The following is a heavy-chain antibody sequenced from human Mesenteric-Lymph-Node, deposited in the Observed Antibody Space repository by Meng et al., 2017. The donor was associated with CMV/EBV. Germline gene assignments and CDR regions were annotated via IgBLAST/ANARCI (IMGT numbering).Heavy chain of an antibody. J-gene: IGHJ5*02. CDR1: GGSISSSNW. V-gene: IGHV4-4*02. CDR3: ARGDSSGWRNWFDP. Sequence: PGGSISSSNWWSWVRQPPGKGLEWIGEIYHSGSTNYNPSLKSRVTISVDKSKNQFSLKLSSVTAADTAVYYCARGDSSGWRNWFDPWGQGTLVTVSS. CDR2: IYHSGST. D-gene: IGHD6-19*01.